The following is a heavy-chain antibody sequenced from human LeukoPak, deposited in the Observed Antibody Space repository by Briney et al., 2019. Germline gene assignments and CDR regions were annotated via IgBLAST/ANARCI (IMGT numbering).Heavy chain of an antibody. D-gene: IGHD2-15*01. J-gene: IGHJ4*02. Sequence: GGSLRLSCAASGFSFSRNAMTWVRQAPGMGLGWVSSVIDSGKDRYYAGSVKGRFTISRDNSKDTLYLQMNSLRVEDTAVYYCAKGVVDRGADCWGQGALVTVSS. CDR1: GFSFSRNA. V-gene: IGHV3-23*01. CDR2: VIDSGKDR. CDR3: AKGVVDRGADC.